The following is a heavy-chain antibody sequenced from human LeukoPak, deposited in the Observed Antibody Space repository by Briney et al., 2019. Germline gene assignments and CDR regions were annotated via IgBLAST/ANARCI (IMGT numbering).Heavy chain of an antibody. V-gene: IGHV3-33*01. CDR3: ARDNHDFWSGWGVFDY. CDR2: IWYDGSNK. J-gene: IGHJ4*02. D-gene: IGHD3-3*01. CDR1: GFTFSSYG. Sequence: GGSLRLSCAASGFTFSSYGMHWVRQAPGKGLEWVAVIWYDGSNKYYADSVKGRFTISRDNSKNTLYLQMNSLRAEDTAVYYCARDNHDFWSGWGVFDYWGQGTLVTVSS.